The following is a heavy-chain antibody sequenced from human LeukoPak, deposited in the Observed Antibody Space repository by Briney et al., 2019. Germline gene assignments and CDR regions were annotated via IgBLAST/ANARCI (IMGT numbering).Heavy chain of an antibody. Sequence: PSETLSLTCSVSGGSVMSGTYHWGWIRQPPGKGLEWIGSVYFDGGTHYNPSLQSRVTISVDTSKNQFSLRLSSVTAADTALDYCARDHYYDGRGRFDPWGQGTLVTVSS. CDR1: GGSVMSGTYH. CDR2: VYFDGGT. J-gene: IGHJ5*02. D-gene: IGHD3-16*01. V-gene: IGHV4-39*07. CDR3: ARDHYYDGRGRFDP.